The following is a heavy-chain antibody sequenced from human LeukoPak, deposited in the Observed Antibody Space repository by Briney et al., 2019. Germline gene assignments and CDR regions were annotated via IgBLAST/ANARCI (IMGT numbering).Heavy chain of an antibody. V-gene: IGHV3-21*01. CDR1: GFTFSTYS. CDR2: ISSSSSYI. J-gene: IGHJ4*02. CDR3: ARDQPNYDILTGYYPLDY. Sequence: GGSLRLSCAASGFTFSTYSMNWVRQAPGRGLEWVSSISSSSSYIYYADSVKGRFTISRDNAKNSLYLQMNSLRTEDTAVYYCARDQPNYDILTGYYPLDYWGQGTLVTVSS. D-gene: IGHD3-9*01.